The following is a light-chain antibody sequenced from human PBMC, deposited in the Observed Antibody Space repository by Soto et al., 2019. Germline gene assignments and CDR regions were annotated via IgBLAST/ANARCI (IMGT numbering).Light chain of an antibody. CDR2: YDS. J-gene: IGLJ2*01. CDR1: NIGSKS. Sequence: SSELTQPPSVSVAPGKTARITCGGTNIGSKSVHWYQQKPGQAPVLVIYYDSDRPSGIPERFSGSNSGNTATLTISRVEAEDEADYYCQVWDSSSDHPFGGGTKLTVL. CDR3: QVWDSSSDHP. V-gene: IGLV3-21*04.